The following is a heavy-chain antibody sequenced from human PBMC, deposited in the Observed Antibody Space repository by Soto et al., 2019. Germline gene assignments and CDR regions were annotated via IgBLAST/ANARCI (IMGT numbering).Heavy chain of an antibody. CDR3: AGGPGGVRSVPHYFDY. V-gene: IGHV3-9*01. D-gene: IGHD3-16*01. Sequence: EVQLVESGGGLVQPGRSLRLSCAASGFTFDDYAMHWVRQAPGKGLEWVSGISWNSGSIGYADSVKGRFTISRDNAKHSLYLQMNSLRAEDTALYYCAGGPGGVRSVPHYFDYWGQGTLVTVSS. J-gene: IGHJ4*02. CDR2: ISWNSGSI. CDR1: GFTFDDYA.